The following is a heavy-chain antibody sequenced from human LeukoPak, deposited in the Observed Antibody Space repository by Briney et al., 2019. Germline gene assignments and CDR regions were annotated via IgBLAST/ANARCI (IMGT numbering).Heavy chain of an antibody. CDR2: IYSDDST. V-gene: IGHV3-53*01. CDR3: ASRPRDAAALDY. D-gene: IGHD6-13*01. CDR1: GFTVSGVY. Sequence: RSGGSLRLSCVASGFTVSGVYMSWVRQAPGQGLDWVSVIYSDDSTYYADSVKGRFTISRDNSKNTLNLQMNSLRAEDTAVYYCASRPRDAAALDYWGQGTLVTVSS. J-gene: IGHJ4*02.